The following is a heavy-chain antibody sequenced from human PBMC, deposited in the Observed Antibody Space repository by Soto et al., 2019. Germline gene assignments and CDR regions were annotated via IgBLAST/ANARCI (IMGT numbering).Heavy chain of an antibody. Sequence: SQTLSLTCAISGDSVSSNSAAWNWIRQSPSRGLEWLGRTYYRSKWYNDYAVSVKSRITINPDTSKTQFSLQLNSVTPEDTAVYYCARGFYDFWSGYSSSPDYWRQGTLVTVSS. V-gene: IGHV6-1*01. CDR2: TYYRSKWYN. CDR1: GDSVSSNSAA. J-gene: IGHJ4*02. CDR3: ARGFYDFWSGYSSSPDY. D-gene: IGHD3-3*01.